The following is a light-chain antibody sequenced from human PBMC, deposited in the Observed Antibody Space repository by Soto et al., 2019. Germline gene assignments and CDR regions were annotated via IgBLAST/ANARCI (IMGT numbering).Light chain of an antibody. Sequence: QSVLTQPPSASGTPGHRGTISCSGSSSNIGSNYVYWYQQLPGTAPKLLIYRNNQRPSGVPDRFSGSKSGTSASLAISGLRSEDEADYYCAAWDDSLSGPVFGGGTKLTVL. CDR2: RNN. CDR1: SSNIGSNY. J-gene: IGLJ2*01. V-gene: IGLV1-47*01. CDR3: AAWDDSLSGPV.